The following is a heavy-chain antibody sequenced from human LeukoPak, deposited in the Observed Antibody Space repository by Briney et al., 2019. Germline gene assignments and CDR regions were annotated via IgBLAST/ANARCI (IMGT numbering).Heavy chain of an antibody. D-gene: IGHD1-26*01. CDR3: ARGSGYGMDV. CDR2: IYYSEST. J-gene: IGHJ6*02. V-gene: IGHV4-59*01. CDR1: GGSISSYY. Sequence: PSETLSLTCTVSGGSISSYYWSWIRQPPGRGLEWIGYIYYSESTNYNPSLKSRVTISVDTSKNQFSLKLSSVTAADTAVYYCARGSGYGMDVWGQGTTVTVSS.